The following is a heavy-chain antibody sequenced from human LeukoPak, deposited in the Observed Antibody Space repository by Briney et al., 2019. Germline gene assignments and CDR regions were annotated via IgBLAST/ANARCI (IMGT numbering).Heavy chain of an antibody. CDR2: TSDRGDYT. V-gene: IGHV3-23*01. D-gene: IGHD1-7*01. J-gene: IGHJ4*02. Sequence: GGSLRLSCAASGFTFTSYSMSWVRQAPGKGLEWVSGTSDRGDYTYYADSVKGRFTISRDSSKNTLFLQMNSLRAEGTALYFCARKAQYNGHYPLDYWGQGTLVTVSS. CDR1: GFTFTSYS. CDR3: ARKAQYNGHYPLDY.